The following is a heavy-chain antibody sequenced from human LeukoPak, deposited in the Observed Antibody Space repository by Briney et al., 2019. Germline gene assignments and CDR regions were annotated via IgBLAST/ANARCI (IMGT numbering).Heavy chain of an antibody. CDR2: TKPDGSEK. CDR1: GFTFGSYW. D-gene: IGHD2-8*01. Sequence: GGSLRLSCAASGFTFGSYWMIWVRQAPGKGLEWVANTKPDGSEKYYVDSVKGRFTISRDNAKNSLYMEMISLRAEDTAVYYCARDIGQGVLAPWGQGTLVTVSS. CDR3: ARDIGQGVLAP. V-gene: IGHV3-7*01. J-gene: IGHJ5*02.